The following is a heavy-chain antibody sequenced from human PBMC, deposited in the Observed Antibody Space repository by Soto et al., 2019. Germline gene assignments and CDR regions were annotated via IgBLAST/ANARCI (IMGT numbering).Heavy chain of an antibody. CDR2: IYYSGST. CDR1: GGSISSGDYY. J-gene: IGHJ5*02. D-gene: IGHD1-7*01. Sequence: QVQLQESGPGLVKPSQTLSLTCTVSGGSISSGDYYWSWLRQPPGKGLEWIGYIYYSGSTYYNPSLKSRVTISVDTSKNQFSLKVSSVTAADTAVYYCARVSVELRYNWFDPWGQGTLVTVSS. V-gene: IGHV4-30-4*01. CDR3: ARVSVELRYNWFDP.